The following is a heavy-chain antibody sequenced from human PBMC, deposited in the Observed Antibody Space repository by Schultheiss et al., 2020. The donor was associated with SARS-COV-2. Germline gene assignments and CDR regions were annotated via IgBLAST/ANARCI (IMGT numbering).Heavy chain of an antibody. CDR1: GGSISSSSYY. V-gene: IGHV4-39*07. D-gene: IGHD6-13*01. CDR2: INHSGST. CDR3: ASLTGYSSSWYNWFDP. Sequence: SETLSLTCTVSGGSISSSSYYWGWIRQPPGKGLEWIGEINHSGSTNYNPSLKSRVTISVDTSKNQFSLKLSSVTAADTAVYYCASLTGYSSSWYNWFDPWGQGTLVTVSS. J-gene: IGHJ5*02.